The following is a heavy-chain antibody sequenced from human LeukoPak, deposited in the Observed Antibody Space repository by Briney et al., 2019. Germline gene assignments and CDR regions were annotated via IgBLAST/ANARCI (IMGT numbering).Heavy chain of an antibody. CDR3: APRGAPSWAFDI. Sequence: GGSLRLSCAASGFPFSSHAVSWVRQAPGKGLEWVSAISGSAGSTYYADSVKGRFTISRDNSKNTLWLQMNSLRVEDTAVYYCAPRGAPSWAFDIWGQGKMVTVSS. J-gene: IGHJ3*02. CDR2: ISGSAGST. CDR1: GFPFSSHA. V-gene: IGHV3-23*01.